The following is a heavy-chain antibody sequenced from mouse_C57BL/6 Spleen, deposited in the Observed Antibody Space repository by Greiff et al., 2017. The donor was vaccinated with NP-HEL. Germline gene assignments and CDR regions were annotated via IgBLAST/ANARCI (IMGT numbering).Heavy chain of an antibody. CDR3: TRDYSNYFDY. CDR2: IDPENGDT. D-gene: IGHD2-5*01. V-gene: IGHV14-4*01. J-gene: IGHJ2*01. CDR1: GFNIKDDY. Sequence: VQLKESGAELVRPGASVKLSCTASGFNIKDDYMHWVKQRPEQGLEWIGWIDPENGDTEYASKFQGKATITADTSSNTAYLQLSSLTSEDTAVYYCTRDYSNYFDYWGQGTTLTVSS.